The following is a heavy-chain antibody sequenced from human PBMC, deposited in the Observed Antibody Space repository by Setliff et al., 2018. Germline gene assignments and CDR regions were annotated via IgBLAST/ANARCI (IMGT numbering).Heavy chain of an antibody. J-gene: IGHJ4*02. D-gene: IGHD5-18*01. CDR1: GGSISTYH. CDR3: ARGDSSGNNYPVLDY. V-gene: IGHV4-4*08. CDR2: IYNSGTT. Sequence: SETLSLTCNVSGGSISTYHWSWIRQPPGKRLEWIGYIYNSGTTNYNPSLKSRVTISADSSKSQFFLRLTSVTAADTAIYYCARGDSSGNNYPVLDYWGQGTLVTVSS.